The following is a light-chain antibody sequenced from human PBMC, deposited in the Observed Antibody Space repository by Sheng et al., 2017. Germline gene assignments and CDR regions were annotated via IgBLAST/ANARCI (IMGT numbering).Light chain of an antibody. CDR1: RSISDW. J-gene: IGKJ3*01. V-gene: IGKV1-5*03. CDR2: RAS. Sequence: DIQMTQSPSTLSASIGDRVTITCRASRSISDWLAWYQQIPGKAPKLLIFRASSLESGVPSRFSGSGSGTDFTLTISSLQPEDFATYYCQQSYSTPSTFGPGTKVDIK. CDR3: QQSYSTPST.